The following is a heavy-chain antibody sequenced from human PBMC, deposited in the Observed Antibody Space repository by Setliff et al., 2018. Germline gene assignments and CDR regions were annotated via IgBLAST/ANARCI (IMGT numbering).Heavy chain of an antibody. V-gene: IGHV3-7*03. J-gene: IGHJ6*03. CDR2: IKPDGSEK. CDR3: VLSFFGGGTCCYYLDV. Sequence: GGSLRLSCVASGFTFDNYWMGWVRQPPGKGLEWVASIKPDGSEKYYVDSVRGRFTISRENAKNSLYLQMNSLRAEDTALYYCVLSFFGGGTCCYYLDVWGKGTTVTVSS. CDR1: GFTFDNYW. D-gene: IGHD2-15*01.